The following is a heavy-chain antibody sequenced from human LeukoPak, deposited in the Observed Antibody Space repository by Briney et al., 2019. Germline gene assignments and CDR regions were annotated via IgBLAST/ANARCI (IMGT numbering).Heavy chain of an antibody. CDR3: ARANYIAVAGYFDY. J-gene: IGHJ4*02. V-gene: IGHV4-61*02. CDR2: MYTSGST. CDR1: GGSISSGTYY. D-gene: IGHD6-19*01. Sequence: SETLSLACTVSGGSISSGTYYWSWIRQPAGKGLEWIGRMYTSGSTNYNPSLKSRVTISVDTSKNQFSLKLRSVTAADTAVYYCARANYIAVAGYFDYWGQGTLVTVSS.